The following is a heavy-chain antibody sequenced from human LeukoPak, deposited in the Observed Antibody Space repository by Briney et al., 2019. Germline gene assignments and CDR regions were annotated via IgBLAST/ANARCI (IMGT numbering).Heavy chain of an antibody. CDR3: ARKVLVGNKYFDY. CDR1: GFTVSSNY. CDR2: ISESGGDT. D-gene: IGHD2/OR15-2a*01. V-gene: IGHV3-23*01. Sequence: GESLRLSCAASGFTVSSNYMSWVRQAPGKGLEWVSTISESGGDTYDADSVKGRFTISRDNSKNTLYLHMNSLRAEDTAVYYCARKVLVGNKYFDYWGQGTLVTVSS. J-gene: IGHJ4*02.